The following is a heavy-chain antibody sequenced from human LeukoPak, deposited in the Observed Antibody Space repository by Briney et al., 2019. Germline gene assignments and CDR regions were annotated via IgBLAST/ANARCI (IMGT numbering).Heavy chain of an antibody. J-gene: IGHJ6*02. CDR2: VSTSGGT. D-gene: IGHD3-9*01. V-gene: IGHV3-23*01. Sequence: PGGSLRLSCAASGLTFSNSAMNWVRQAPGKGLECVSSVSTSGGTYYADSVKGRFTISRDNSKNTLYLQMNSLRAEDTAVYYCAKDTRRPVLRYFDWLSSGGMDVWGQGTTVTVSS. CDR1: GLTFSNSA. CDR3: AKDTRRPVLRYFDWLSSGGMDV.